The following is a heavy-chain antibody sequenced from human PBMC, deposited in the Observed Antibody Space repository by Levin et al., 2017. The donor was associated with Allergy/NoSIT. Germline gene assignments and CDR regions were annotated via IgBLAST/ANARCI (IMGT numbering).Heavy chain of an antibody. Sequence: GGSLRLSCTGSGFTFGDYAVSWFRQAPGKGLEWVSFIRSKAYGGTTEYAASVKGRFTISRDDSKSIAYLQMNSLKTEDTAVYYCTRDRPSIAVAGTHFDYWGQGTLVTVSS. V-gene: IGHV3-49*03. CDR3: TRDRPSIAVAGTHFDY. CDR1: GFTFGDYA. CDR2: IRSKAYGGTT. D-gene: IGHD6-19*01. J-gene: IGHJ4*02.